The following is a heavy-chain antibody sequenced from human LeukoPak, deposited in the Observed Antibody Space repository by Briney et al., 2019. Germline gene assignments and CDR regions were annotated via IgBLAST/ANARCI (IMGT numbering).Heavy chain of an antibody. CDR1: GGSISSSSYY. J-gene: IGHJ3*01. CDR2: IYYSGST. Sequence: PSETLSLTCTVSGGSISSSSYYWGWIRQPPGKGLEWIGSIYYSGSTYYSPSLKSRVTISVDTSKNQFSLKLSSVTAADTAVYYCASTGDSSGSNDAFDFWGQGTMVTVSS. V-gene: IGHV4-39*07. CDR3: ASTGDSSGSNDAFDF. D-gene: IGHD3-22*01.